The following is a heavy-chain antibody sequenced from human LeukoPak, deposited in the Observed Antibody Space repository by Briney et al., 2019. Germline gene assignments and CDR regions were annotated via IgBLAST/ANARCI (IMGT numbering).Heavy chain of an antibody. CDR3: AREGAYYDILTGYYKSPHYFDY. D-gene: IGHD3-9*01. Sequence: SETLSLTCAVYGGSFSGYYWSWIRQPPGKGLEWIGEINHSGSTNYNPSLKSRVTISVDTSKNQFSLKLSSVTAADTPVYYCAREGAYYDILTGYYKSPHYFDYWGQGTLVTVSS. CDR2: INHSGST. V-gene: IGHV4-34*01. CDR1: GGSFSGYY. J-gene: IGHJ4*02.